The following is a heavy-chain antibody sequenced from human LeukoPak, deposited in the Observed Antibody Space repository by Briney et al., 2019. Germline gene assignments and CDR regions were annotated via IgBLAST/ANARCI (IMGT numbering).Heavy chain of an antibody. CDR1: GFTFSDYY. J-gene: IGHJ4*02. CDR3: ARMVGRNAMIVAY. V-gene: IGHV3-11*06. Sequence: GGSLRLSCAASGFTFSDYYMSWIRQAHEIGLEWVSYISSSTSYTNYADSVKGRFTISRDNAKNSLYLQMNSLRAEDTAVYFCARMVGRNAMIVAYWGQGTLVTVSS. D-gene: IGHD3-22*01. CDR2: ISSSTSYT.